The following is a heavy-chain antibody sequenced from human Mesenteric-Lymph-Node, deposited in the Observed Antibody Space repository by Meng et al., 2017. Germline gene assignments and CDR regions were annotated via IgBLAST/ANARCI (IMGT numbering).Heavy chain of an antibody. J-gene: IGHJ5*02. CDR2: ISWNSGSI. V-gene: IGHV3-9*03. Sequence: GESLKISCAASGFTFDDYAMHWVRQAPGKGLEVVSGISWNSGSIGYADSVKGRFTISRDNAKNSLYLQMNSLRAEDMALYYCAKDSVITVTGIDAWGQGTQVTVSS. D-gene: IGHD4-17*01. CDR1: GFTFDDYA. CDR3: AKDSVITVTGIDA.